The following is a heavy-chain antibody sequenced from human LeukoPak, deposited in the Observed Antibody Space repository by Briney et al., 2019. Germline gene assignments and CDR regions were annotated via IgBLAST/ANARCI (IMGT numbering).Heavy chain of an antibody. J-gene: IGHJ4*02. CDR1: GFTFSSYW. V-gene: IGHV3-7*01. Sequence: PGGSLRLSCAASGFTFSSYWMSWVRQAPGKGLEGVANIKQDGSEKYYVDSVKGRFTVSRDNAKNSLYLQMNSLRAEDTAVYYCAREGRYYYDSSGYYYGYWGQGTLVTVSS. D-gene: IGHD3-22*01. CDR2: IKQDGSEK. CDR3: AREGRYYYDSSGYYYGY.